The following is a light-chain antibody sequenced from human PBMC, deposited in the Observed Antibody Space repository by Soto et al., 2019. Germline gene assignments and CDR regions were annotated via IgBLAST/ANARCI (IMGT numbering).Light chain of an antibody. CDR3: ASWDDSLNGAV. J-gene: IGLJ1*01. CDR1: NSNIGAGYD. CDR2: GNS. Sequence: QSVLTQPPSVSGAPGQRVTISCTGSNSNIGAGYDVHWYQQLPGTAPKLLIYGNSNRPSGVPDRFSGSKSGTSASLAITGLQAEDEADYYCASWDDSLNGAVFGTGTKVTVL. V-gene: IGLV1-40*01.